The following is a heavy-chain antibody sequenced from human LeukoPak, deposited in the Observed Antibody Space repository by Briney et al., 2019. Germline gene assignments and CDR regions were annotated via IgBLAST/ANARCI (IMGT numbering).Heavy chain of an antibody. Sequence: SETLSLTCAVYGGSFSGYYWSWIRQPPGKGLEWIGRISRRGNTNYNPSLKSRVTISVDTSKNQLSLKLSTVTAADTALYYCARHGEYYFDYWGQGTLVTVSS. CDR2: ISRRGNT. V-gene: IGHV4-34*01. CDR3: ARHGEYYFDY. D-gene: IGHD3-10*01. J-gene: IGHJ4*02. CDR1: GGSFSGYY.